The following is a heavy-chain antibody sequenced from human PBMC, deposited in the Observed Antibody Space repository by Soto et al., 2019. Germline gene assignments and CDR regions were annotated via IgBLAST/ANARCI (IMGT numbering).Heavy chain of an antibody. CDR2: IYSGGTT. CDR1: GFNVSTNY. V-gene: IGHV3-53*01. J-gene: IGHJ4*02. D-gene: IGHD1-26*01. Sequence: LRLSCAASGFNVSTNYMTWVRQAPGKGLEWVSVIYSGGTTYYADSVKGRFIISRDNFKNTLYLQMNNLRAEDTALYYCARGSGSLYYFHYWGQGTLVTVSS. CDR3: ARGSGSLYYFHY.